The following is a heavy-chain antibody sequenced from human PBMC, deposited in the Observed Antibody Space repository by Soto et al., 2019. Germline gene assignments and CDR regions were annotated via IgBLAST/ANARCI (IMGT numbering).Heavy chain of an antibody. Sequence: SETLSLTCAVSGGSISSGGYSWSWIRQPPGKGLVWIGYIYHSASTYYNPSLESRVSISLDASKNNFSLKLTTVTAADTAVYYCEGGRIVVVLAARHNWFDPWGQGTLVTVSS. CDR1: GGSISSGGYS. J-gene: IGHJ5*02. D-gene: IGHD2-2*01. V-gene: IGHV4-30-2*05. CDR2: IYHSAST. CDR3: EGGRIVVVLAARHNWFDP.